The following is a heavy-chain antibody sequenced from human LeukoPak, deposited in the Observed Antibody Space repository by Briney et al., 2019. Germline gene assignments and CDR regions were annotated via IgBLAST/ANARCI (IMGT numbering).Heavy chain of an antibody. CDR2: IWYDGSNK. J-gene: IGHJ3*02. CDR3: ARDLPSAGAFDI. CDR1: GFTFSSYG. Sequence: GGSLRLSCAASGFTFSSYGMHWVRQAPGKGLEWVAVIWYDGSNKHYADSVKGRFTISRDNSKNTLYLQMNSLRAEDTAVYYCARDLPSAGAFDIWGQGTMVTVSS. D-gene: IGHD3-10*01. V-gene: IGHV3-33*01.